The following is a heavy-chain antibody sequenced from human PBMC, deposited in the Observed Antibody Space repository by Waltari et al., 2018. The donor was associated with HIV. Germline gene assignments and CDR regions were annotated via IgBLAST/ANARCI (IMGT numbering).Heavy chain of an antibody. D-gene: IGHD3-16*01. CDR3: ARDWGRY. Sequence: EVQLVESGGGLVQPGGSLRLSCAASGFTFRSYWMSWVRQAPGNGREWVANIKQDGSEEFYVDAVKGRFTISRDNAKNSLFLQMNSLGGEDTAVYYCARDWGRYWGQGTLVTVSS. CDR1: GFTFRSYW. J-gene: IGHJ4*02. CDR2: IKQDGSEE. V-gene: IGHV3-7*01.